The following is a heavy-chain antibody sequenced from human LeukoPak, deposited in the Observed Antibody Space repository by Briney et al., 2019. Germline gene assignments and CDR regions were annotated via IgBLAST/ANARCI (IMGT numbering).Heavy chain of an antibody. D-gene: IGHD4-17*01. Sequence: PSGTLSLTCTVSGGSISSYYWSWIRQPPGKGLEWIGYIYYSGSTNYNPSLKSRVTISVDTSKNQFSLKLSSVTAADTAVYYCARATVTTSSGAFDIWGQGTMVTVSS. CDR3: ARATVTTSSGAFDI. V-gene: IGHV4-59*01. J-gene: IGHJ3*02. CDR1: GGSISSYY. CDR2: IYYSGST.